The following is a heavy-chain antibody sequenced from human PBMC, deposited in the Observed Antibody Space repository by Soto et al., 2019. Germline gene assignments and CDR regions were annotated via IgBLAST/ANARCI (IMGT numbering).Heavy chain of an antibody. CDR1: GGSFSGYY. Sequence: SETRSLTCAVYGGSFSGYYWSWIRQPPGKGLEWIGEINHSGSTNYNPSLKSRVTISVDTSKNQFSLKLSSVTAADTAVYYCARRRYYYDSRGLGWFDPWGQGTLVTVSS. J-gene: IGHJ5*02. CDR3: ARRRYYYDSRGLGWFDP. V-gene: IGHV4-34*01. D-gene: IGHD3-22*01. CDR2: INHSGST.